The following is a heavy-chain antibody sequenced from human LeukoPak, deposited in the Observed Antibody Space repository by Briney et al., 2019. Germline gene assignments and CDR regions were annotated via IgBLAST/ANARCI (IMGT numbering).Heavy chain of an antibody. CDR2: FSYNVHS. V-gene: IGHV4-61*01. Sequence: SETLSLTCTVSGGSVSSSNYYWSWIRQPPGKGLVWVGFFSYNVHSDYNPSLKSRVTISVDTSKNQFSLRLSPVTAADTAIYYCARVSVAGTGPDYWGQGTLVTVSS. J-gene: IGHJ4*02. CDR3: ARVSVAGTGPDY. CDR1: GGSVSSSNYY. D-gene: IGHD6-13*01.